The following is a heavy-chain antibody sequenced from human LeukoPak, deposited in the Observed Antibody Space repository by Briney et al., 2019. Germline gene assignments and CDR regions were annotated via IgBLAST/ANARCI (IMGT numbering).Heavy chain of an antibody. J-gene: IGHJ4*02. CDR3: AKDPRYCSSTSCVDY. CDR2: ISGSGGST. V-gene: IGHV3-23*01. Sequence: PGGSVRPSCAASGFTFSSYAMSWVRQAPGKGLEWVSAISGSGGSTYYADSVKGRFTISRDNSKNTLYLQMNSLRAEDTAVYYCAKDPRYCSSTSCVDYWGQGTLVTVSS. D-gene: IGHD2-2*01. CDR1: GFTFSSYA.